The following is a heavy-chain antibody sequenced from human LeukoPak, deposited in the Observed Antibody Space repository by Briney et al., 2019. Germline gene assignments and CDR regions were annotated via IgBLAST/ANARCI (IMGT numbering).Heavy chain of an antibody. Sequence: ASVKVSCKASGYTFTSYYMHWVRRAPGQGLEWMGIIDPSGGGTTYAQNFQGRVTITADESTSTAYMELSSLRSEDTAVYYCARGRGYSTYYYGMDVWGQGTTVTVSS. J-gene: IGHJ6*02. CDR1: GYTFTSYY. V-gene: IGHV1-46*01. CDR3: ARGRGYSTYYYGMDV. CDR2: IDPSGGGT. D-gene: IGHD6-13*01.